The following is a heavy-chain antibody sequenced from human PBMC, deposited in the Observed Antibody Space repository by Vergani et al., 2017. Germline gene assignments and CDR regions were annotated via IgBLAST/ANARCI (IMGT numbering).Heavy chain of an antibody. CDR2: IYYSGST. CDR3: ARDHCSGGSCYYGYYYYYMDV. V-gene: IGHV4-30-4*01. CDR1: GGSISSGDYY. Sequence: QVQLQESGPGLVKPSQTLSLTCTVSGGSISSGDYYWSWIRQPPGKGLEWIGYIYYSGSTYYNPSLKSRVTISVDTSKNQFSLKLSSVTAADTAVYYCARDHCSGGSCYYGYYYYYMDVWGKGTTVTVSS. J-gene: IGHJ6*03. D-gene: IGHD2-15*01.